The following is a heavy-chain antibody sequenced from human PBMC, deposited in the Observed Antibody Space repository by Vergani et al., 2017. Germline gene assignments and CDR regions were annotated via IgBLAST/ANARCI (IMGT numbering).Heavy chain of an antibody. CDR1: GFTFSSYA. Sequence: EVQLLESGGGLVQPGGSLRLSCAASGFTFSSYAMSWVRQAPGKGLEWVSAISGSGGSTYYADSVKGRFTISRDNSKNTLYLQMNSLRAEDTAVYYCAKDLGYCSSTSCYFDYWGQGTLVTVSS. D-gene: IGHD2-2*01. J-gene: IGHJ4*02. CDR2: ISGSGGST. V-gene: IGHV3-23*01. CDR3: AKDLGYCSSTSCYFDY.